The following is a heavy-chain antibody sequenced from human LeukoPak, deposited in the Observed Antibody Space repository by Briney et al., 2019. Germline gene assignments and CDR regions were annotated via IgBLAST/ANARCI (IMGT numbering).Heavy chain of an antibody. V-gene: IGHV3-23*01. D-gene: IGHD3-10*01. CDR1: GFTFSNHG. CDR2: ISPSGDIT. Sequence: GGSLRLSCAASGFTFSNHGMNWVRQAPGKGLEWVSGISPSGDITYYADSVKGRFSISRDNSKDTLYLEVISLTAEDTAVYYCAKDDAWLRFGEWSQGTLVTVSS. CDR3: AKDDAWLRFGE. J-gene: IGHJ4*02.